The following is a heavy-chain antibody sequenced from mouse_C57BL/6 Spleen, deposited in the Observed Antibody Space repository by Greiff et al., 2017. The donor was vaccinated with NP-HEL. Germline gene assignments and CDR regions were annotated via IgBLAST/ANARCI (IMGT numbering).Heavy chain of an antibody. CDR2: LSSGGSYT. CDR1: GFTFSSYG. V-gene: IGHV5-6*02. D-gene: IGHD4-1*02. J-gene: IGHJ2*01. Sequence: EVKLVESGGDLVKPGGSLKLSCAASGFTFSSYGMSWVRQTPDKRLEWVATLSSGGSYTYYPDSVKGRFTISRDNAKNTLYLQMSSLKSEDTAMYYCARRGQLGLDFDYWGQGTTLTVSS. CDR3: ARRGQLGLDFDY.